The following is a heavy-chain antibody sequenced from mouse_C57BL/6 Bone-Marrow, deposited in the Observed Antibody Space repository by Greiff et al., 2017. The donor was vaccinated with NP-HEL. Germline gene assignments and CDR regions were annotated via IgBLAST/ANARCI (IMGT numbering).Heavy chain of an antibody. D-gene: IGHD3-2*02. CDR2: IDPENGDT. J-gene: IGHJ1*03. CDR1: GFNIKDDY. CDR3: TTGTAQAYV. Sequence: VQLQQSGAELVRPGASVKLSCTASGFNIKDDYMHWVKQRPEQGLEWIGWIDPENGDTEYASKFQGKATITADTSSNTAYLQLSSLTSEDTAVYYCTTGTAQAYVWGTGTTVTVSS. V-gene: IGHV14-4*01.